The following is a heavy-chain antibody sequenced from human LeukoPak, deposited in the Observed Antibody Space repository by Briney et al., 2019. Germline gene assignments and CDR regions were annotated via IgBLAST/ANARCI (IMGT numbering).Heavy chain of an antibody. CDR3: AKDQVYSDSSGNHYYFYYGMDV. D-gene: IGHD3-22*01. CDR2: IKQDGNEK. Sequence: PGGSLRLSCTASRFNFSRYWMNWVRQAPGKGLEWVANIKQDGNEKYYVASVEGRFTISRDNGKNLLYLEMNSLRAEDTAVYYCAKDQVYSDSSGNHYYFYYGMDVWGQGTTVTVSS. CDR1: RFNFSRYW. J-gene: IGHJ6*02. V-gene: IGHV3-7*03.